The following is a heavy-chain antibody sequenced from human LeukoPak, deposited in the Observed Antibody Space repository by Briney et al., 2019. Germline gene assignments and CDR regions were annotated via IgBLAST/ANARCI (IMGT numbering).Heavy chain of an antibody. CDR1: GFTFSSYA. Sequence: HPGGPLRLSCAASGFTFSSYAMHWVRQAPGKGLEWVAVISYDGSNKYYADSVKGRFTISRDNSKNTLYLQMNSLRAEDTAVYYCARGRGGPFDYWGQGTLVTVSS. CDR3: ARGRGGPFDY. J-gene: IGHJ4*02. CDR2: ISYDGSNK. V-gene: IGHV3-30*01.